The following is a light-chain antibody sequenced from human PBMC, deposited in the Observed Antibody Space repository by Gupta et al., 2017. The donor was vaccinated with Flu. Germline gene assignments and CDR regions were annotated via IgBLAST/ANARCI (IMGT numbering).Light chain of an antibody. CDR2: EVS. Sequence: QSALTQPASVSGSPGPSITISCTGTSSDVGGYNYVSWYQQHPGKAPKLMIYEVSNRPSGVSNRFSGSKSGNPASLTISGLQAEDEADYYCSSYTSSSTGVFGTGTKVTVL. CDR3: SSYTSSSTGV. CDR1: SSDVGGYNY. V-gene: IGLV2-14*01. J-gene: IGLJ1*01.